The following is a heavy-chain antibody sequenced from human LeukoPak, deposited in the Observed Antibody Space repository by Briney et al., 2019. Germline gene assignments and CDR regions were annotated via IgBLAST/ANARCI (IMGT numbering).Heavy chain of an antibody. CDR3: ARDGIVGGNRSNFDY. D-gene: IGHD1-26*01. CDR2: ISTNSNYT. CDR1: GFTFSSYT. V-gene: IGHV3-21*01. Sequence: GGSLRLSCAASGFTFSSYTINWVRQAPGKGLEWVSLISTNSNYTYSADSVKGRFTISRDNAKNSLYLQMNSLRVADTAVYYCARDGIVGGNRSNFDYWGQGTLVTVSS. J-gene: IGHJ4*02.